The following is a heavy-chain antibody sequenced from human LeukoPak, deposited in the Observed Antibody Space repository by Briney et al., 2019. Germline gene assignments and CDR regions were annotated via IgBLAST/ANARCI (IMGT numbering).Heavy chain of an antibody. D-gene: IGHD2-2*01. CDR3: AGDGGGSTSVYYYYGMDV. J-gene: IGHJ6*02. V-gene: IGHV3-7*01. CDR2: IKQEGSEK. CDR1: GFTFSSYW. Sequence: PGGALRLSCAASGFTFSSYWMSWVRQAPGKGLEGVANIKQEGSEKYYVDSVKGRFTISRDNDKNSLYLQMNSLRAEDTAVYYCAGDGGGSTSVYYYYGMDVWGQGTTVTVSS.